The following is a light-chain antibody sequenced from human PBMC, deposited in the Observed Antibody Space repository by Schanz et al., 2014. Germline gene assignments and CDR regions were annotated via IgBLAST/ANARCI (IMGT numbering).Light chain of an antibody. CDR2: DVS. V-gene: IGLV2-14*01. CDR3: CSYTSSSTWV. J-gene: IGLJ3*02. Sequence: ALTQPASVSGSPGQSITISCTGTSSDVGGYDYVSWYQQHPGKAPKLIIYDVSNRPSGVSNRFSGSKSGNTASLTISGLQADDEADYYCCSYTSSSTWVFGGGTKLTVL. CDR1: SSDVGGYDY.